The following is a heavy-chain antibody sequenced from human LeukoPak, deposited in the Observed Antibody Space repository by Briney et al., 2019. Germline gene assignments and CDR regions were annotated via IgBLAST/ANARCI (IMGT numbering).Heavy chain of an antibody. CDR1: GASISNFY. Sequence: PSETLSLTCTVSGASISNFYWSWIRQPAGKGLEWIGRIYSSGSTNYNPSLKSRVTMSVDTSQRQFSLNLTSVTAADTGVYFCARVRGWAFDVWGQGTMVTISS. D-gene: IGHD5-24*01. V-gene: IGHV4-4*07. J-gene: IGHJ3*01. CDR2: IYSSGST. CDR3: ARVRGWAFDV.